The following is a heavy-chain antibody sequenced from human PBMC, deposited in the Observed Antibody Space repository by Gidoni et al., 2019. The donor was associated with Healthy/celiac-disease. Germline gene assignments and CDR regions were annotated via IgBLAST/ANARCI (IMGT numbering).Heavy chain of an antibody. CDR2: ISYDGSNK. J-gene: IGHJ4*02. V-gene: IGHV3-30*18. CDR1: GFTFSSYG. CDR3: AKDQYYDFWSGYFDY. Sequence: QVQLVESGGGVVQPGRSLRLPCAASGFTFSSYGMHWVRQAPGKGLEWVAVISYDGSNKYYADSVKGRFTISRDNSKNTLYLQMNSLRAEDTAVYYCAKDQYYDFWSGYFDYWGQGTLVTVSS. D-gene: IGHD3-3*01.